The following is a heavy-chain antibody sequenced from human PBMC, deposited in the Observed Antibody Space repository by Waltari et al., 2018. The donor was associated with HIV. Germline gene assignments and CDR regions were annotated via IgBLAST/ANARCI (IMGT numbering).Heavy chain of an antibody. D-gene: IGHD2-15*01. CDR3: ARDQFPCSGGSCSLFHYYYGMDV. V-gene: IGHV3-74*01. J-gene: IGHJ6*02. CDR1: GFTFSSYW. CDR2: INSDGSST. Sequence: EVQLVESGGGLVQPGGSLRLSCAASGFTFSSYWMHWVRPAPGKGLVWVSRINSDGSSTSYADSVKGRFTISRDNAKNTLYLQMNSLRAEDTAVYYCARDQFPCSGGSCSLFHYYYGMDVWGQGTTVTVSS.